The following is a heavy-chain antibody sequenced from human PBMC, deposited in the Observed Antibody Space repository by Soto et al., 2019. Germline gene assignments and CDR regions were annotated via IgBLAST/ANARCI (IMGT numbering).Heavy chain of an antibody. D-gene: IGHD6-13*01. CDR1: GFTFSSYC. CDR3: AKDRKQQLVYYYYYYGMDV. Sequence: QVQLVESGGGVVQPGRSLRLSCAASGFTFSSYCMHWVRQAPGKGLEWVAVISYDGSNKYYADSVKGRFTISRDNSKNTLYLQMNSLRAEDTAVYYCAKDRKQQLVYYYYYYGMDVWGQGTTVTVSS. J-gene: IGHJ6*02. CDR2: ISYDGSNK. V-gene: IGHV3-30*18.